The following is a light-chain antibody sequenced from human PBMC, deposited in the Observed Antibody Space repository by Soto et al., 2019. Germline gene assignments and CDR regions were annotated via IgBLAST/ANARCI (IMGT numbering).Light chain of an antibody. CDR1: HSISNY. J-gene: IGKJ1*01. Sequence: QSPATVSLTPGERATLSCRASHSISNYVAWYQQKPCQAPRLLIYDASDRATGIPGRFSGSGSGTDFTLTISSLEPEDFAVYYCQQYGSSGTFGQGSKVDI. CDR2: DAS. CDR3: QQYGSSGT. V-gene: IGKV3-11*01.